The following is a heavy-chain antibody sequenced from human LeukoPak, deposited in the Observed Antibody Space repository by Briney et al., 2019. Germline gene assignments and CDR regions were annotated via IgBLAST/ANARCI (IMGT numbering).Heavy chain of an antibody. D-gene: IGHD3-16*02. CDR1: GFTFSSYA. J-gene: IGHJ4*02. V-gene: IGHV3-23*01. Sequence: GGSLRLSCAASGFTFSSYAMSWVRQAPGKGLEWVSTINGGGGSTYYADSVKGRFAISRDNSKNTLYLQMNSLRAEDTAVYYCAKDLSFGGVITNFDHWGQGTLVTVSS. CDR2: INGGGGST. CDR3: AKDLSFGGVITNFDH.